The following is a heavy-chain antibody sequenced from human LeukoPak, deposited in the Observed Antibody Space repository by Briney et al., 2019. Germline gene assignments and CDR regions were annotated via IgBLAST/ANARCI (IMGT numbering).Heavy chain of an antibody. CDR3: ARVYNSGQNDY. CDR2: ITSGSGYI. J-gene: IGHJ4*02. D-gene: IGHD6-19*01. V-gene: IGHV3-21*01. Sequence: GRSLRLSCAAPGFTFSTYTMNWVRQAPGKGLEWVSSITSGSGYIYYADSVKGRFTISRDNAKNSLYLQMNSLRAEDTALYYCARVYNSGQNDYWGQGTLVTVSS. CDR1: GFTFSTYT.